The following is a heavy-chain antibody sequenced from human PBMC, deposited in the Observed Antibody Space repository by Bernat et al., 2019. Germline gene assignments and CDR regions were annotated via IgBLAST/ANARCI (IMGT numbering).Heavy chain of an antibody. V-gene: IGHV3-73*01. CDR2: IRSKANSYAT. J-gene: IGHJ6*02. CDR3: TRPVGPAWYSSSWDFDYYYGMDV. D-gene: IGHD6-13*01. Sequence: EVQLVESGGGLVQPGGSLKLSCAASGFTFSGSAMHWVRQASGKGLEWVGRIRSKANSYATAYAASVKGRFTISRDDSKNTAYLQMNSLKTEDTAVYYCTRPVGPAWYSSSWDFDYYYGMDVWGQGTTVTVSS. CDR1: GFTFSGSA.